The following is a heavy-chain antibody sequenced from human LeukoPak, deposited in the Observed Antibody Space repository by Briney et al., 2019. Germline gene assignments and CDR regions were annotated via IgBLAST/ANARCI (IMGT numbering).Heavy chain of an antibody. Sequence: ASVKVSCKASGYTFTGYYMHWVRQAPGQGLEWMGRINPNSGGTNYAQKYQGRVTMTRDTSITTAYMELSRLRPDDTGVYYCARPLLPATYYYDDSSGSGDAFDLWGQGTMVTVSS. D-gene: IGHD3-22*01. J-gene: IGHJ3*01. CDR2: INPNSGGT. V-gene: IGHV1-2*05. CDR3: ARPLLPATYYYDDSSGSGDAFDL. CDR1: GYTFTGYY.